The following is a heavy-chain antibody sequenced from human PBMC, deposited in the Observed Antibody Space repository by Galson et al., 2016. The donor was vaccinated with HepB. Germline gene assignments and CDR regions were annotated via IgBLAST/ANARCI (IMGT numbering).Heavy chain of an antibody. V-gene: IGHV3-23*01. CDR1: GFTFSSYA. Sequence: SLRLSCAASGFTFSSYAMNWVRQAPGKGLQWVSGISGGGVSTHYADSVKGRFTISRDNSKNTLYLQMNSLRAEDTAVYYCARVGYNYGSGSYYNGDDWYFDLWGRGTLVIVSS. CDR2: ISGGGVST. CDR3: ARVGYNYGSGSYYNGDDWYFDL. J-gene: IGHJ2*01. D-gene: IGHD3-10*01.